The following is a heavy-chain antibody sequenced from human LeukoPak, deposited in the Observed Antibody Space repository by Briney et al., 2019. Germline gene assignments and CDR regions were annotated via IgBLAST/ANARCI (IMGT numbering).Heavy chain of an antibody. Sequence: GASVKVSCKASGYTFTSYGIRWVRQAPGQGLEWLGWFSAYSGNTNYAQKLQGRVTMTTDTSTSTAYMELRSLRSDDTAVYYCARVTTYYYGSGRIPPLYWGQGTLVTVSS. V-gene: IGHV1-18*01. CDR3: ARVTTYYYGSGRIPPLY. J-gene: IGHJ4*02. CDR2: FSAYSGNT. D-gene: IGHD3-10*01. CDR1: GYTFTSYG.